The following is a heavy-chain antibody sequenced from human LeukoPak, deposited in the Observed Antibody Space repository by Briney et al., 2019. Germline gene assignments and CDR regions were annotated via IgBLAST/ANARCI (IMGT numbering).Heavy chain of an antibody. CDR2: IIPIFGTA. D-gene: IGHD6-13*01. CDR3: ARAEIAAAVHDAFDI. CDR1: GGTFSSYA. Sequence: SVKVSCKASGGTFSSYAFSWVRQAPGQGLEWMGGIIPIFGTANYAQKFQGRVTITTDESTSTAYMELSSLRSEDTAVYYCARAEIAAAVHDAFDIWGQGTMVTVSS. J-gene: IGHJ3*02. V-gene: IGHV1-69*05.